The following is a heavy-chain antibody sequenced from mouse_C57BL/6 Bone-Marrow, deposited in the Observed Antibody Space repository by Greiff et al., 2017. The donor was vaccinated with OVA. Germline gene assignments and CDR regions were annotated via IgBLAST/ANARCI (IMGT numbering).Heavy chain of an antibody. Sequence: EVQLQQSGGGLVQPGESLKLSCESNEYEFPSHAMSWVRKTPEKRLELVAAIISVGGSTYYPATMERRFIISRDNTKKTLYLQMSRLRAEDTALYYCARQGDGWYFDVWGTGTTVTVSS. CDR2: IISVGGST. V-gene: IGHV5-2*01. D-gene: IGHD2-3*01. J-gene: IGHJ1*03. CDR3: ARQGDGWYFDV. CDR1: EYEFPSHA.